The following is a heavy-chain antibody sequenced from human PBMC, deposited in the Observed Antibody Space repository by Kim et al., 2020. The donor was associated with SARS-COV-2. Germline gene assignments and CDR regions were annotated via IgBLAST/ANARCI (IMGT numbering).Heavy chain of an antibody. D-gene: IGHD3-9*01. CDR1: GYTFTSYA. CDR2: INAGNGNT. V-gene: IGHV1-3*01. J-gene: IGHJ4*02. CDR3: ARLPNTLTKRYFDY. Sequence: ASVKVSCKASGYTFTSYAMHWVRQAPGQRLEWMGWINAGNGNTKYSQKFQGRVTITRDTSASTAYMELSSLRSEDTAVYYCARLPNTLTKRYFDYWGQGTLVTVSS.